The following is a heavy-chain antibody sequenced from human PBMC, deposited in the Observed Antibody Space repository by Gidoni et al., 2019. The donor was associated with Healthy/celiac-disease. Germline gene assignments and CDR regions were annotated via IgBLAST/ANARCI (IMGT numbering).Heavy chain of an antibody. V-gene: IGHV4-34*01. CDR1: GGSFSGSY. D-gene: IGHD2-15*01. Sequence: QVQLQQWGAGLLTPSDTLSLTCAVYGGSFSGSYWSWIRQPPGKGLEWIGEINHSGSTNYNPALKSRVTISVDTAVYYCARDWICSGGSCYLRGYFDYWGQGTLVTVSS. CDR3: DY. J-gene: IGHJ4*02. CDR2: INHSGST.